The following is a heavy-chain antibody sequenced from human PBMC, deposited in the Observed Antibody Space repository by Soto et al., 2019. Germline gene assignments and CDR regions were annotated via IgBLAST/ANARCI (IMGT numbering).Heavy chain of an antibody. CDR3: ARVANPNLFCNNSFDS. CDR2: IIPIFGTT. D-gene: IGHD1-1*01. J-gene: IGHJ4*02. V-gene: IGHV1-69*13. Sequence: SVKVSCKASGCTFSSYAISWVRQAPGQGLEWMGGIIPIFGTTNYAQKFQGRVTITADASTSTAYMGLSSLRSEDTAVYYCARVANPNLFCNNSFDSWGQGTLVTVSS. CDR1: GCTFSSYA.